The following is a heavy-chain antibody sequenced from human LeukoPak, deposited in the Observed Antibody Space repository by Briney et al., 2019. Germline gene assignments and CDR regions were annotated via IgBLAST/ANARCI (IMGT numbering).Heavy chain of an antibody. D-gene: IGHD6-19*01. CDR3: AKESSGWPYYGMDV. V-gene: IGHV3-23*01. J-gene: IGHJ6*02. CDR2: IGGSGGST. Sequence: GGSLRLSCAASGFTFSSYAMSWVRQAPGKGLEWVSAIGGSGGSTYYADSVKGRFTISRDNSKNTLYLQMNSLRAEDTAVYYCAKESSGWPYYGMDVWGQGTTVTVSS. CDR1: GFTFSSYA.